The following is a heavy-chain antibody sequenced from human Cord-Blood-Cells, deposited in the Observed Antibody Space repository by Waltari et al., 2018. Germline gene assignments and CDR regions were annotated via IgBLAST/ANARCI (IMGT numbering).Heavy chain of an antibody. J-gene: IGHJ1*01. CDR3: ARSEGDFWSGYKYFQH. D-gene: IGHD3-3*01. CDR2: IYYSGST. V-gene: IGHV4-59*01. CDR1: GGSISRYY. Sequence: QVQLQESGPGLVKPSETLSLTCTVSGGSISRYYWSWIRHPPGNGLEWIGYIYYSGSTNYNPSLKSRVTISVDTSKNQFSLKLSSVTAADTAVYYCARSEGDFWSGYKYFQHWGQGTLVTVSS.